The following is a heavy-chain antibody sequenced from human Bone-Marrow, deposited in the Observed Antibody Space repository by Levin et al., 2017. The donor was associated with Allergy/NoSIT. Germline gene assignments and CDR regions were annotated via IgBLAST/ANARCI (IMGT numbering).Heavy chain of an antibody. D-gene: IGHD6-19*01. V-gene: IGHV5-51*01. CDR1: GYSFTNDW. CDR2: INPDDSDT. CDR3: ARSIAVAGGVWDWFDP. J-gene: IGHJ5*02. Sequence: GGSLRLSCKGSGYSFTNDWIGWVRQMPGKGLEWMGIINPDDSDTRYSPSFQGQVTISADKSISTAYLQWSSLKASDTAMYYCARSIAVAGGVWDWFDPWGQGTLVTVSS.